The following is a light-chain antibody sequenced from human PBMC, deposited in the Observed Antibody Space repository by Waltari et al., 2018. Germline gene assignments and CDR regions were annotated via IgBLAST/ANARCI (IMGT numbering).Light chain of an antibody. V-gene: IGKV3-20*01. CDR3: QQHVTSPLT. Sequence: IVLTQSPGTVSLSPGDSATLSCRDSQSVNSGYFAWYQQKPGQGPRLLIYSTSTRATGIPDSFSGSGSGTDFTLNISRLEPEDFAVYYCQQHVTSPLTFGAGTKVEIK. CDR2: STS. J-gene: IGKJ4*01. CDR1: QSVNSGY.